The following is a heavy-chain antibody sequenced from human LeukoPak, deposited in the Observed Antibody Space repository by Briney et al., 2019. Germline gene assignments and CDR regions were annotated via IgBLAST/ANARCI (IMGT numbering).Heavy chain of an antibody. J-gene: IGHJ4*02. D-gene: IGHD6-19*01. V-gene: IGHV3-64*01. CDR2: ISSNGGST. CDR3: ARVQGSGWYDFDY. CDR1: GFTFSSYA. Sequence: GGSLRLSCAASGFTFSSYAMHWVRQAPGKGLEYVSAISSNGGSTYYANFVKGRFTISRDNSKNTLYLQMGSLRAEDMAVYYCARVQGSGWYDFDYWGQGTLVTVSS.